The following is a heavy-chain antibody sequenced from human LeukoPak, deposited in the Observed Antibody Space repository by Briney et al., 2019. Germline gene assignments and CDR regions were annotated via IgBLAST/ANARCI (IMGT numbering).Heavy chain of an antibody. CDR2: IYYSGNT. V-gene: IGHV4-59*12. CDR1: GGSISSYF. Sequence: SETLSLTCTVSGGSISSYFWTWIRQPPGKGLEWIGYIYYSGNTNYNPALKSRVTISIGASKNQVSLKLSSVTAADTAVYYCARDRNSELDSWGQGTLVTVSS. D-gene: IGHD4-23*01. J-gene: IGHJ4*02. CDR3: ARDRNSELDS.